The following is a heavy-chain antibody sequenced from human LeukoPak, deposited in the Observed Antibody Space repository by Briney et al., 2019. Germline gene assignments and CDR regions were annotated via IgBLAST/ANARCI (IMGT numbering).Heavy chain of an antibody. Sequence: SETLSLTCGVYGGSFSGFYWIWIRQPPGKGLEWIGEISHSGSANYNPSLKSRVTISVDTSKNQFSLRLSSVTAADTAVYYCARAWVDVLTAPQYGFDIWGPGQWSPSLQ. D-gene: IGHD3-9*01. CDR3: ARAWVDVLTAPQYGFDI. J-gene: IGHJ3*02. CDR2: ISHSGSA. V-gene: IGHV4-34*01. CDR1: GGSFSGFY.